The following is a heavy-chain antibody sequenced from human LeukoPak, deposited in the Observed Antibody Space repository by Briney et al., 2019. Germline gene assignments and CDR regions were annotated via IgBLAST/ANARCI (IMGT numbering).Heavy chain of an antibody. J-gene: IGHJ4*02. D-gene: IGHD6-19*01. V-gene: IGHV3-30*03. Sequence: PGGSLRLSCAASGFTFSSYGMHWVRQAPGKGLEWVAVISYDGSNKYYADSVKGRFTISRDSAKNSLYLQMDSLRAEDTAIYYCARCSGWAFKNWGQGNLVTVSS. CDR3: ARCSGWAFKN. CDR1: GFTFSSYG. CDR2: ISYDGSNK.